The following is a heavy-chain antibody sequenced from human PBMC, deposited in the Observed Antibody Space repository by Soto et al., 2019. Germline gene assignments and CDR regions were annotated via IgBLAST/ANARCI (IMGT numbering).Heavy chain of an antibody. CDR3: ASGGLVPAAPTFDY. D-gene: IGHD2-2*01. V-gene: IGHV3-33*01. J-gene: IGHJ4*02. Sequence: PGASLRRSWAASGFTFSGYGMHGGRQAPGKGLEWVAVIWYDGSNKYYADSVKGRFTISRDNSKNTLYLQMNSLRAEDTAVYYCASGGLVPAAPTFDYWGQGTLVTVSS. CDR2: IWYDGSNK. CDR1: GFTFSGYG.